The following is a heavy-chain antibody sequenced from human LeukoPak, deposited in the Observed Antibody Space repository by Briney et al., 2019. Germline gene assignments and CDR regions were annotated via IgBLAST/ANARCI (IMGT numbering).Heavy chain of an antibody. D-gene: IGHD6-13*01. CDR1: GFTFSSYW. CDR3: ARDGTAAGLYFDL. J-gene: IGHJ4*01. Sequence: SGGSLRLSRAVSGFTFSSYWMNWVRQAPGKGLEWVASIKQDGGAKSYVDSVKGRFTISRDNAKNSLYLQMSSLRAEDTAVYYCARDGTAAGLYFDLWGQGTLVTVSS. CDR2: IKQDGGAK. V-gene: IGHV3-7*01.